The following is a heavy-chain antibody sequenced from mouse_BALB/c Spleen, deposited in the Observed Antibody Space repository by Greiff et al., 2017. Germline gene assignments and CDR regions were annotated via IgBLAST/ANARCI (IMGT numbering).Heavy chain of an antibody. CDR3: AREYGNYEYFDV. Sequence: EVQRVESGPSLVKPSQTLSLTCSVTGDSITSGYWNWIRKFPGNKLEYMGYISYSGSTYYNPSLKSRISITRDTSKNQYYLQLNSVTTEDTATYYCAREYGNYEYFDVWGAGTTVTVSS. V-gene: IGHV3-8*02. CDR1: GDSITSGY. D-gene: IGHD2-10*02. J-gene: IGHJ1*01. CDR2: ISYSGST.